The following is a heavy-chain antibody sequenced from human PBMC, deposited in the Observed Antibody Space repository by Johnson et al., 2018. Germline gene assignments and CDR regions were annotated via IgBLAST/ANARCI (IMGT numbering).Heavy chain of an antibody. Sequence: EVQLLESGGGLVQPGRSLRLSCAASGFTFDDYAMHWVRQAPGKGLEWVSGFSWDSDDIPYADPVKGRFTISRDNAKNSLYPQMNSLRAEDTALYYCAKGSWVRGVKDFQHWGQGTLVTVSS. CDR3: AKGSWVRGVKDFQH. D-gene: IGHD3-10*01. CDR1: GFTFDDYA. CDR2: FSWDSDDI. J-gene: IGHJ1*01. V-gene: IGHV3-9*01.